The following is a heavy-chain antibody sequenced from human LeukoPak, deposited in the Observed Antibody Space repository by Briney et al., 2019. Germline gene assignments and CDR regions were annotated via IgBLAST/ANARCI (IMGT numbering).Heavy chain of an antibody. J-gene: IGHJ4*02. CDR1: GFTFSNFG. D-gene: IGHD3-3*01. CDR2: IGSSATVT. Sequence: GGSLRLSCAASGFTFSNFGLNWVRQAPGRGLEWVSYIGSSATVTNYADAVEGRFTISRDNAAKSLYLQMDSLRVEDTAVYYCARGTDGRIATFGVIRGGYFDYWGQGTLVAVSS. V-gene: IGHV3-48*01. CDR3: ARGTDGRIATFGVIRGGYFDY.